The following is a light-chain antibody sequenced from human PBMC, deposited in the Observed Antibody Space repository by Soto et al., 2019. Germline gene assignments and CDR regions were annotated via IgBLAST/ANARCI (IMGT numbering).Light chain of an antibody. CDR3: QQYNKWPQ. J-gene: IGKJ4*02. CDR2: GSS. Sequence: EIVMTQSPGTLSVSPGERATLFCRASQSVSNKLAWYQQKPGQAPRLIIYGSSTRATGIPARFSGSGSGTDFTLNISSLQSEEFAIYYCQQYNKWPQFGGGTKVEIK. V-gene: IGKV3-15*01. CDR1: QSVSNK.